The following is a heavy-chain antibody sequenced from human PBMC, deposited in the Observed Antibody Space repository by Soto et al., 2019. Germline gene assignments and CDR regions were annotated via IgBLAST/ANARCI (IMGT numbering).Heavy chain of an antibody. Sequence: ASVKVSCKVSGYTLTDLSMHWVRQAPGKGLEWMGGFDPEDGETIYAQKFQGRVTMTEDTSTDTAYMELSSLRSEDTAVYYCATTFLEWFSLGYYYGMDVWGQGTTVTVSS. CDR1: GYTLTDLS. V-gene: IGHV1-24*01. CDR3: ATTFLEWFSLGYYYGMDV. J-gene: IGHJ6*02. D-gene: IGHD3-3*01. CDR2: FDPEDGET.